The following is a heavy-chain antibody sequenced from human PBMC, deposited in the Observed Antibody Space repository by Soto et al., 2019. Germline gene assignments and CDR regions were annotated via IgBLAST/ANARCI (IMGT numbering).Heavy chain of an antibody. CDR3: ARGYCSGGSCPRPNGMDV. V-gene: IGHV3-33*01. D-gene: IGHD2-15*01. CDR1: GFTFSNYG. J-gene: IGHJ6*02. CDR2: IWYDGSNK. Sequence: GRSLRLSCAASGFTFSNYGMHWVRQAQGKGLEWGAVIWYDGSNKYYADSVKGRFTISRDNSKNTLYLQMNSLRAEDTAVYYCARGYCSGGSCPRPNGMDVWGQGTTVTVSS.